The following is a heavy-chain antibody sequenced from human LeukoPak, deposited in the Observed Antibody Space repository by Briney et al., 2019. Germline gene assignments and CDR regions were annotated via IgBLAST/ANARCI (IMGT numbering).Heavy chain of an antibody. Sequence: GGSLRLSCAASGFTFSNAWMSWVRQAPGKGLEWVGRIKSKTDGGTTDYAAPVKGRFTISRDDSKNTLYLQMNSLKTEDTVVYYCTTDFTRYDSSGYTGWGQGTLVTVSS. V-gene: IGHV3-15*01. CDR3: TTDFTRYDSSGYTG. CDR2: IKSKTDGGTT. CDR1: GFTFSNAW. J-gene: IGHJ4*02. D-gene: IGHD3-22*01.